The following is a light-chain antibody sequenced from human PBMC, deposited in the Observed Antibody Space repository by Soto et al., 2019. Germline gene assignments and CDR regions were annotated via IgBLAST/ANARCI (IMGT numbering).Light chain of an antibody. CDR3: QQTDSFPRT. V-gene: IGKV1-39*01. J-gene: IGKJ1*01. CDR2: AAS. CDR1: QSISSY. Sequence: IQMTQFPSSLSASVGDRVTITCRASQSISSYLNWYQHKPGKAPKLLIYAASSLQTGVPSRFSGSRSGTDFALTISSPQRDDFATYYCQQTDSFPRTFGQGTKV.